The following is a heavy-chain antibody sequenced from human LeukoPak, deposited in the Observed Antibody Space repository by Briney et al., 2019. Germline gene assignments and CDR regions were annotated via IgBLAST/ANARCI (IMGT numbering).Heavy chain of an antibody. J-gene: IGHJ4*02. CDR2: IRSKVYGGTP. V-gene: IGHV3-49*04. Sequence: GGSLRLTCTASGFTFGDYAMTWVRQAPGKGLEWVGFIRSKVYGGTPEYAASVKGRFTISRDDSKGIAYLQMNSLKTEDTAVYYCTRDQTPYYWGQGTLVTVSS. CDR3: TRDQTPYY. CDR1: GFTFGDYA.